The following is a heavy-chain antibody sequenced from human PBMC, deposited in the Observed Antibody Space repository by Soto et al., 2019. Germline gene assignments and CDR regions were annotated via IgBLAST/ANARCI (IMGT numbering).Heavy chain of an antibody. D-gene: IGHD5-18*01. Sequence: SETLSLTCTVSGGSVSSGSYYWSWIRQPPGKGLEWIGYIYYSGSTNYNPSLKSRVTISVDTSKNQFSLKLSSVTAADTAVYYCARGEERYGYGYGSYYYYGMDVWGQGTTVTVSS. CDR2: IYYSGST. CDR3: ARGEERYGYGYGSYYYYGMDV. V-gene: IGHV4-61*01. J-gene: IGHJ6*02. CDR1: GGSVSSGSYY.